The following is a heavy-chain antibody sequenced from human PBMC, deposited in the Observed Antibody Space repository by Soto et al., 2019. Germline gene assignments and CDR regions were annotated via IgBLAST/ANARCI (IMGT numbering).Heavy chain of an antibody. CDR3: ARDRGIVVVVAATRDYYYYGMDV. V-gene: IGHV1-69*13. D-gene: IGHD2-15*01. CDR1: GGTFSSYA. Sequence: SVKVSCKASGGTFSSYAISWVRQAPGQGLEWMGGIIPIFDTANYAHKFQGRVTITADESTSRAYMELSSRRSEDTAVYNCARDRGIVVVVAATRDYYYYGMDVWRQGTTVSVSS. CDR2: IIPIFDTA. J-gene: IGHJ6*02.